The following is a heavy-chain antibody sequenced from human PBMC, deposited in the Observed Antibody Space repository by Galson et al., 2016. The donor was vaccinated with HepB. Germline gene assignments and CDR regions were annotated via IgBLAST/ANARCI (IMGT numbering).Heavy chain of an antibody. V-gene: IGHV4-4*02. J-gene: IGHJ4*02. CDR2: IYHSGST. Sequence: PPGKGLEWFGDIYHSGSTNYNPPLKSRVPISVDKSKNQFSLTLSSVTAADTAVYYCARVSGVHYYFDYWGQGTLVTVSS. CDR3: ARVSGVHYYFDY. D-gene: IGHD7-27*01.